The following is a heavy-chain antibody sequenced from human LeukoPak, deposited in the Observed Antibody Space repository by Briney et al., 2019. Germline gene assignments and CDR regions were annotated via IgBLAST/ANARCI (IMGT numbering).Heavy chain of an antibody. Sequence: GGSLRLSCAASGFTFSSYSMNWVRQAPGKGLEWVSSISSRSSFIYYADSVKGRFTISRDNAKNSLYLQMNSLRAEDTAVYYCARDRFDYDFWSSYPLVWFDPWGQGTLVTVSS. V-gene: IGHV3-21*01. J-gene: IGHJ5*02. CDR3: ARDRFDYDFWSSYPLVWFDP. CDR2: ISSRSSFI. D-gene: IGHD3-3*01. CDR1: GFTFSSYS.